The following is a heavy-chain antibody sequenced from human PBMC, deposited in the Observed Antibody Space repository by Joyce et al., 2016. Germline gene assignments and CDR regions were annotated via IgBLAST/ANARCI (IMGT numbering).Heavy chain of an antibody. CDR3: ARGSFSWFGDADAFDI. V-gene: IGHV1-2*02. CDR2: INPNSGGT. D-gene: IGHD3-10*01. Sequence: QVQLVQSGAEVKKPGASVKVSCKAFGYTFTGYYMHWVRQAPGQGLEWMGWINPNSGGTNNAQKFQGRVTMTRDTSISTAYMELSRLRSDDTAVYYCARGSFSWFGDADAFDIWGQGTMVTVSS. J-gene: IGHJ3*02. CDR1: GYTFTGYY.